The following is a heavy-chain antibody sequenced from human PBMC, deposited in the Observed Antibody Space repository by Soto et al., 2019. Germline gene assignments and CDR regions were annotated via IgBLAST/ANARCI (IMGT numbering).Heavy chain of an antibody. CDR3: ARVRGVKVVVALDP. CDR1: GGSISSGDYY. V-gene: IGHV4-30-4*01. J-gene: IGHJ5*02. Sequence: QVQLQESGPGLVKPSQTLSLTCTVSGGSISSGDYYWSWIRQPPGKGLEWIGYIYYSGSTYYNPSIKSRVTISVDTSKNQVSLKLSSVTAADTAVYYCARVRGVKVVVALDPWGQGTLVTVSS. CDR2: IYYSGST. D-gene: IGHD2-15*01.